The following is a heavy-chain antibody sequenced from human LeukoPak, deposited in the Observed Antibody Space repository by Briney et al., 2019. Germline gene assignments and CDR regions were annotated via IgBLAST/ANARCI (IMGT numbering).Heavy chain of an antibody. J-gene: IGHJ4*02. CDR1: GGSISSYY. V-gene: IGHV4-59*08. CDR3: ARTYYFGSGSYHFDY. D-gene: IGHD3-10*01. Sequence: PSETLSLTCTASGGSISSYYWSWIRQPPGKGLEWIGYIYSSGSTNYNPSLKSRVTISVDTSKNQFSLKLTSVSAAVTAVYYCARTYYFGSGSYHFDYWGQGTLVTVSS. CDR2: IYSSGST.